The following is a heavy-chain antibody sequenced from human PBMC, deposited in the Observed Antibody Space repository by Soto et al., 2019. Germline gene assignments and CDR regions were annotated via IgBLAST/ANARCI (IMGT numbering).Heavy chain of an antibody. CDR3: ASAHYDFWSGYYTPYYYYYMDV. J-gene: IGHJ6*03. Sequence: QVQLVQSGAEVKKPGASVKVSCKASGYTFTSYDINWVRQATGQGLEWMGWMNPNSGNTGYAQKFQGRVTMTRKTSISTAYMELSSLRSEDTAVYYCASAHYDFWSGYYTPYYYYYMDVWGKGTTVTVSS. CDR2: MNPNSGNT. CDR1: GYTFTSYD. V-gene: IGHV1-8*01. D-gene: IGHD3-3*01.